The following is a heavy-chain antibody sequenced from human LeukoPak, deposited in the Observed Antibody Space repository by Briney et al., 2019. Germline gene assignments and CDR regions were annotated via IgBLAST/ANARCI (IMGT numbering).Heavy chain of an antibody. CDR3: ARDPGYYYAMDV. CDR2: TYYRSKLYY. D-gene: IGHD2-15*01. J-gene: IGHJ6*02. V-gene: IGHV6-1*01. CDR1: GDSVSSNTAA. Sequence: SQTLSLTCAISGDSVSSNTAAWNWVRQSPSRGLEWLGRTYYRSKLYYDYATSVSSRMAINPVTSKNLFSLQLNSVTPENTAVYYCARDPGYYYAMDVWGQGTTVTVSS.